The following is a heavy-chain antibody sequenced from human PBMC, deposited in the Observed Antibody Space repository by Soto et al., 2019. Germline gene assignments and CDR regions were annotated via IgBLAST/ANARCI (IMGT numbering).Heavy chain of an antibody. J-gene: IGHJ4*02. CDR3: AYSSTPFDY. CDR2: IGTAGDT. CDR1: GFTFSNYD. V-gene: IGHV3-13*01. Sequence: GGSLRLSCAASGFTFSNYDMHWVRQVTGKGLEWISSIGTAGDTYYAGSVRGRFTISRDNSKNTLYLQMNSLRAEDTAVYYCAYSSTPFDYWGQGT. D-gene: IGHD6-13*01.